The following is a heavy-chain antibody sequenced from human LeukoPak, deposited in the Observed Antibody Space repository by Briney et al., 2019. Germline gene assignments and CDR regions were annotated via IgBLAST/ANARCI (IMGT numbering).Heavy chain of an antibody. CDR2: INHSGST. J-gene: IGHJ4*02. D-gene: IGHD6-13*01. CDR1: GGSFSGYY. Sequence: SETLSLTCAVYGGSFSGYYWSWIRQPPGKGLEWIGEINHSGSTNYSPSLKSRVTISVDTSKNQFSLKLSSVTAADTAVYYCARSAAEGYFDYWGRRTLVTVSS. CDR3: ARSAAEGYFDY. V-gene: IGHV4-34*01.